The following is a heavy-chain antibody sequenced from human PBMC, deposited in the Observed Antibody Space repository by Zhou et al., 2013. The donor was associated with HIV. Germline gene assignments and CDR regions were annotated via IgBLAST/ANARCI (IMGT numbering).Heavy chain of an antibody. CDR2: ISAYNGNT. V-gene: IGHV1-18*01. CDR1: GYTFTSYG. D-gene: IGHD3-22*01. Sequence: QVQLVQSGAEVKKPGASVKVSCKASGYTFTSYGISWVRQAPGQGLEWMGWISAYNGNTNYAQKLQGRVTMTTDTSTSTAYMELRSLRSDDTAVYYCASSDSSGPKVGGVFDYWGQGTLVTVSS. CDR3: ASSDSSGPKVGGVFDY. J-gene: IGHJ4*02.